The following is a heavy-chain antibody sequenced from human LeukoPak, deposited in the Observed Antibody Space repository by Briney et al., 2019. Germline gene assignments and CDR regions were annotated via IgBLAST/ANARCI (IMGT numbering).Heavy chain of an antibody. V-gene: IGHV1-8*01. CDR2: MNPNSGNT. Sequence: ASVKVSCKASGYTFTSYDINWVRQATGQGLEWMGWMNPNSGNTGYAQKFQGRVTMTRNTSISTAYMELRSLRSDDTAVYYCARLGAVAGSDYWGQGTLVTVSS. CDR3: ARLGAVAGSDY. D-gene: IGHD6-19*01. CDR1: GYTFTSYD. J-gene: IGHJ4*02.